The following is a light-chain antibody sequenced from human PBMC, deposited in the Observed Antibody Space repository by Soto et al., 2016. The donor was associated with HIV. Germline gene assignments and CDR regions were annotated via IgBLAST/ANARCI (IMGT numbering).Light chain of an antibody. V-gene: IGLV3-25*03. CDR3: QSSDTSGTYNVV. J-gene: IGLJ2*01. Sequence: SYELTQPPSVSVSPGQTARITCSGDALPKQYANWYQQKSGQVPVLVIYKDTKRTSGISERFSGSSSGTTATLTISAVQAEDEADYYCQSSDTSGTYNVVFGGGTKLTV. CDR1: ALPKQY. CDR2: KDT.